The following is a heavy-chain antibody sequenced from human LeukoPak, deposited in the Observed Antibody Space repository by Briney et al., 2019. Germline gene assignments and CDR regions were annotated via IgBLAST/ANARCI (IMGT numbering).Heavy chain of an antibody. D-gene: IGHD3-10*01. Sequence: SETLSLTCAVYGGSFSGYYWSWIRQPPGKGLEWIGEINHSGSTNYNPSLKSRVTISVDTSKNQFSLKLSSVTAADTAVYYCARSWDYYGSGSYPYWGQGTLVTVSS. V-gene: IGHV4-34*01. CDR1: GGSFSGYY. CDR2: INHSGST. J-gene: IGHJ4*02. CDR3: ARSWDYYGSGSYPY.